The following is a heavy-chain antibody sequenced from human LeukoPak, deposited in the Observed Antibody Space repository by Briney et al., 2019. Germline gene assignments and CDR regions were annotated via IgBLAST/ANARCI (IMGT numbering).Heavy chain of an antibody. D-gene: IGHD2-2*02. V-gene: IGHV3-23*01. CDR1: GFTFSSDV. J-gene: IGHJ4*02. CDR2: ISGSGGST. CDR3: AKDIVGCSSTSCYMVDY. Sequence: GGSLRPSCAASGFTFSSDVMSWVRQAPGKGLEWVSAISGSGGSTYYGDSVKGRFTISRDNSKNTLYLQMNSLRAEDTAVYYCAKDIVGCSSTSCYMVDYWGQGTLVTVSS.